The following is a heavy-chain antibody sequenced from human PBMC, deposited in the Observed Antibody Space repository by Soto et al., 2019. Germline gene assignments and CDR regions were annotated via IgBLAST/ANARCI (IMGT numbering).Heavy chain of an antibody. CDR3: ARESYGDYYDSSGYSLPPYYFDY. D-gene: IGHD3-22*01. V-gene: IGHV3-33*01. CDR2: IWYDGSNK. CDR1: GFTFSSYV. Sequence: VGSLSLSCASSGFTFSSYVMHWVRPAPGKGLEWVAVIWYDGSNKYYADSVKGRFTISRDNSKNTLYLQMNSLRAEDTAVYYCARESYGDYYDSSGYSLPPYYFDYWGQGTLVTVSS. J-gene: IGHJ4*02.